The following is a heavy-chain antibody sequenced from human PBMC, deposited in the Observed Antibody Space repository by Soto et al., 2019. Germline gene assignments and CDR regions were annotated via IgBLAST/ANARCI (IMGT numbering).Heavy chain of an antibody. CDR2: IYYSGST. CDR3: ARDSRDGYNRQSGIDY. J-gene: IGHJ4*02. D-gene: IGHD5-12*01. V-gene: IGHV4-31*02. CDR1: GGSISSGGYY. Sequence: LCGGSISSGGYYWSWIRQHPGKGLEWIGYIYYSGSTYYNPSLKSRVTISVDTSKNQFSLKLSSVTAADTAVYYCARDSRDGYNRQSGIDYWGQGTLVTVSS.